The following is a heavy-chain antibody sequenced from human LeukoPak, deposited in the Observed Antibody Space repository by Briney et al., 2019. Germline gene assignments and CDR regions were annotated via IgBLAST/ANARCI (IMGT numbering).Heavy chain of an antibody. V-gene: IGHV4-59*08. J-gene: IGHJ4*02. CDR3: ARLDVGN. CDR1: GGSISSYY. Sequence: SETLSLTCTVSGGSISSYYWSWIRQPPGKGLDWIGYIDYSGSTNYNPSLKSRVSISVNTSKNQFSLKLNSVTAAGTAAYYCARLDVGNWGQGTLVTVSS. CDR2: IDYSGST. D-gene: IGHD1-26*01.